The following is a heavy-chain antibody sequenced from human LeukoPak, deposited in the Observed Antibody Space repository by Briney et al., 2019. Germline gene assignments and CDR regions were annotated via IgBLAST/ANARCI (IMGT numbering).Heavy chain of an antibody. Sequence: SETLSLTCTVSGASIRSYYWSWIRQPAGKGLEWIGRIYTSGSTNYNPSLKSRVTISVDTSKNHFSLKLSSVTAADTAVYYCARGHYFASGNYYRGWFDPWGQGSLVTVSS. CDR2: IYTSGST. D-gene: IGHD3-10*01. V-gene: IGHV4-4*07. CDR3: ARGHYFASGNYYRGWFDP. CDR1: GASIRSYY. J-gene: IGHJ5*02.